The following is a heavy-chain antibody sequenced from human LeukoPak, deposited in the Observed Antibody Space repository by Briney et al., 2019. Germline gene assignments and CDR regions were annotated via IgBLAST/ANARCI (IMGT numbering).Heavy chain of an antibody. J-gene: IGHJ4*02. CDR2: IKQDGSEK. D-gene: IGHD6-13*01. CDR1: GFTFSTYW. CDR3: TREAAAGIDY. Sequence: PGGSLRLSCATSGFTFSTYWMSWVRQAPGKGLEWVANIKQDGSEKYYLVSVKGRFTISRDNAKNSLYLQMNSLSAEYTAVYFCTREAAAGIDYWGQGTLVTVSS. V-gene: IGHV3-7*01.